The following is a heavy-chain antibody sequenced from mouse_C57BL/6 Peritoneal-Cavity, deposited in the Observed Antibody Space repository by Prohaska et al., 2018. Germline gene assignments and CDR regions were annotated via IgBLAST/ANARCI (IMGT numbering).Heavy chain of an antibody. Sequence: LSITCTVSGFSLTSYGVHWVHQPPGKGLEWLVVIWSDGSTTYNSALKSRLSISKDNSKSQVFLKMNSLQTDDTAMYYCARGLLKAMDYWGQGTSVTVSS. CDR1: GFSLTSYG. CDR3: ARGLLKAMDY. CDR2: IWSDGST. D-gene: IGHD1-3*01. J-gene: IGHJ4*01. V-gene: IGHV2-6*03.